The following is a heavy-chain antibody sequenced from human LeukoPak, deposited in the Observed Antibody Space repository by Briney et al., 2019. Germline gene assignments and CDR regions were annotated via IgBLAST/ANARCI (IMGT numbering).Heavy chain of an antibody. CDR1: GFTFSSYW. V-gene: IGHV3-7*03. D-gene: IGHD3-10*01. J-gene: IGHJ4*02. CDR2: IKQDGSEK. CDR3: ARVLGYYYGSGSTDY. Sequence: GGSLRLSCAASGFTFSSYWMSWVRQAPGKGLEWVANIKQDGSEKYYVDSVKGRFTISRDNAKNSLYLQMNSLRAEDTAVYCCARVLGYYYGSGSTDYWGQGTLVTVSS.